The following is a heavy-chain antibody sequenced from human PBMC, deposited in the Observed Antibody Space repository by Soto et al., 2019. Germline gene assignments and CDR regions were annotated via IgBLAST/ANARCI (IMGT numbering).Heavy chain of an antibody. J-gene: IGHJ5*02. CDR2: IYYGGST. V-gene: IGHV4-61*01. CDR1: GGSVSTGSYY. Sequence: SETLSLTCTVSGGSVSTGSYYWSWIRQPPGKGLEWIGYIYYGGSTNYNPSLKSRVTISVDMSKNQFSLKLSSVTAVDTAVYYCARDKSRLHFYDSSGYYGNWFDPWGQGTLVTVSS. CDR3: ARDKSRLHFYDSSGYYGNWFDP. D-gene: IGHD3-22*01.